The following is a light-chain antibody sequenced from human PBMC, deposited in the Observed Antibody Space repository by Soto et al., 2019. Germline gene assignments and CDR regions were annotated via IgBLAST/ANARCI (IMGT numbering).Light chain of an antibody. CDR3: SSCAGSNNPYV. CDR2: EVS. V-gene: IGLV2-8*01. J-gene: IGLJ1*01. Sequence: QSALTQPPSASGSPGQSVTISCTGTSSDVGGCKFVSWYQQYPGKAPKLIIYEVSKRTSGVPDRFSGFKSGNTASLTVSGLQAEDEDDYYCSSCAGSNNPYVFGTGTKVTVL. CDR1: SSDVGGCKF.